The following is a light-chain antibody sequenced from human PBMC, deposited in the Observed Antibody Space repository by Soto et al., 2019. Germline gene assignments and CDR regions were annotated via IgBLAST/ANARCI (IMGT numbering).Light chain of an antibody. Sequence: QSVLTQSPSASASLGASVKLTCTLSSGHSSYAIAWHQQQPEKGPRFLMKLNSDGSHNKGDGIPDRFSGSSSGAERYLTISSLQSDDEADYYCQTWGTGIWVFGGGTQLTVL. J-gene: IGLJ3*02. V-gene: IGLV4-69*01. CDR3: QTWGTGIWV. CDR2: LNSDGSH. CDR1: SGHSSYA.